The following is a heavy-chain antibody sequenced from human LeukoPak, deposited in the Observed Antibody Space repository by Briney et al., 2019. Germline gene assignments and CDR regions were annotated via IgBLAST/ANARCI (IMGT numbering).Heavy chain of an antibody. J-gene: IGHJ4*02. CDR2: IRYDGSNK. Sequence: PGGSLRLSCAASGFTFSSYGMHWVRQAPGKGLEWAAFIRYDGSNKYYADSVKGRFTISRDNSKNTLYLQMNSLRAEDTAVYYRSYQLDLDSLFDYWGQGTLVTVSS. CDR3: SYQLDLDSLFDY. D-gene: IGHD2-2*01. CDR1: GFTFSSYG. V-gene: IGHV3-30*02.